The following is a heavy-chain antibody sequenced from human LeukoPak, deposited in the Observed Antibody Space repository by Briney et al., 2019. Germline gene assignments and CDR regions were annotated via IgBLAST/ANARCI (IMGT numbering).Heavy chain of an antibody. CDR2: IFYSGST. J-gene: IGHJ3*02. V-gene: IGHV4-34*12. Sequence: SETLSLTCAVYGGSFSGYYWSWIRQPPGKGLEWIGNIFYSGSTYYSPSLKSRVTISLVTSRNQFSLKLNSVTAADTAVYYCAKSNGYGLVDIWGQGTMVTVSS. CDR3: AKSNGYGLVDI. CDR1: GGSFSGYY. D-gene: IGHD3-10*01.